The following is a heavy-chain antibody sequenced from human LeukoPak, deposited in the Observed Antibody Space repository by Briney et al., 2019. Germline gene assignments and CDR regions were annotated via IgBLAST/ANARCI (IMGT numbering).Heavy chain of an antibody. J-gene: IGHJ6*02. Sequence: GGSLRLSCAASGFPFSGSTIHWVRQASGKGLEWVGRIRGKANSDATTDAASVKGRFTISRDDSKNTAYLQMNSLKTEDTAVYYCTRGSLTGYYYGMDVWGQGTTVTVSS. V-gene: IGHV3-73*01. CDR3: TRGSLTGYYYGMDV. CDR2: IRGKANSDAT. CDR1: GFPFSGST.